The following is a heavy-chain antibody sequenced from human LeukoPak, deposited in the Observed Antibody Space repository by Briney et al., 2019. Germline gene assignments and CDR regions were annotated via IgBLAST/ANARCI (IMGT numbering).Heavy chain of an antibody. Sequence: ASVKVSCKASGYTFTSYDINWVRQATGQGLEWMGWMNPNSGNTGYAQKFQGRVTMTRNTSISTAYMELRSLRSDDTAVYYCARYSSGWYYFDYWGQGTLVTVSS. CDR3: ARYSSGWYYFDY. V-gene: IGHV1-8*01. CDR1: GYTFTSYD. J-gene: IGHJ4*02. CDR2: MNPNSGNT. D-gene: IGHD6-19*01.